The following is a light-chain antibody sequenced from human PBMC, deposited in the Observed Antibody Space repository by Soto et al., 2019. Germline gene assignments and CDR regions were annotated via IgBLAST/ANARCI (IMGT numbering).Light chain of an antibody. V-gene: IGLV2-14*03. CDR2: DII. Sequence: QSALTQPASVSGSPGKSITISCTGTSSDIGAFTSVSWYQQHPGKTPKLIIYDIIHRPSGVSDRFSGSKSVNTASLTVSGLQPEEQANYYCSSYSRTTTLVVFGGGTKVTVL. CDR3: SSYSRTTTLVV. J-gene: IGLJ2*01. CDR1: SSDIGAFTS.